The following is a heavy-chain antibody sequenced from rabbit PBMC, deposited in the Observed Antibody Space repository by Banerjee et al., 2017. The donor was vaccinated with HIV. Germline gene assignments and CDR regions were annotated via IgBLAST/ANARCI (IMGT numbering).Heavy chain of an antibody. J-gene: IGHJ4*01. V-gene: IGHV1S45*01. CDR3: ARDLAGVIGWNFHL. Sequence: QEQLEESGGDLVKPEGSLTLTCTASGFSFTNDYVMCWVRQAPGKGLEWIACFYGTSSTISYYASWAKGRFTISKTSSTTVTLQMTSLTAADTASYFCARDLAGVIGWNFHLWGPGTLVTVS. D-gene: IGHD4-1*01. CDR1: GFSFTNDYV. CDR2: FYGTSSTIS.